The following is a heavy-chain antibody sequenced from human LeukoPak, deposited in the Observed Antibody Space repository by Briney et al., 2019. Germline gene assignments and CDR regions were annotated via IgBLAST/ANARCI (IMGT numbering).Heavy chain of an antibody. Sequence: GVSLRLSCEASGFTVSNGIHWVRQAPGKGLEWVAVIWNDGNEKHYADSVKGRFTISRDNSRNTVYLQMNSLRAEDAAMYYCAKAALIEWPTPIDFWGQGTLVTVSP. V-gene: IGHV3-33*03. CDR2: IWNDGNEK. CDR3: AKAALIEWPTPIDF. J-gene: IGHJ4*02. CDR1: GFTVSNG. D-gene: IGHD3-16*01.